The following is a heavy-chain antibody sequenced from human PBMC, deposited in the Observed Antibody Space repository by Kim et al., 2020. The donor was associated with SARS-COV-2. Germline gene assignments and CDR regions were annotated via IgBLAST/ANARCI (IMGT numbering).Heavy chain of an antibody. D-gene: IGHD3-22*01. CDR3: ARSNYDSSGYSHNWFDP. CDR2: IIPIFGTA. Sequence: SVKVSCKASGGTFSSYAISWVRQAPGQGLEWMGGIIPIFGTANYAQKFQGRVTITADESTSTAYMELSSLRSEDTAVYYCARSNYDSSGYSHNWFDPWGQGTLVTVSS. V-gene: IGHV1-69*13. J-gene: IGHJ5*02. CDR1: GGTFSSYA.